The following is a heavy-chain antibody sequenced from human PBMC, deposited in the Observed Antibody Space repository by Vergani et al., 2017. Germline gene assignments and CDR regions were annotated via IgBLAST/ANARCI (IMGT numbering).Heavy chain of an antibody. V-gene: IGHV3-30*02. CDR1: GFTFSNYG. D-gene: IGHD3-10*01. Sequence: QVQLVESGGGVVQPGASLRLSCAASGFTFSNYGIHWVRQAPGKGLEWVAFLRYGGYNKYYPDSVKGRFTISGDTSRNTVYLQMNSLRAEDTAVYYCARDMTAMIRGHIAPDHWGQGTLVTVSS. CDR3: ARDMTAMIRGHIAPDH. J-gene: IGHJ4*02. CDR2: LRYGGYNK.